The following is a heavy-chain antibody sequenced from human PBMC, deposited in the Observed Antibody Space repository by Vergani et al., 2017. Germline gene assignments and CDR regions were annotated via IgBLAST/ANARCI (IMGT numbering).Heavy chain of an antibody. CDR1: GFTFSSYA. D-gene: IGHD4-17*01. CDR2: ISYDGSNK. V-gene: IGHV3-30*04. Sequence: QVQLVESGGGVVQPGRSLRLSCAASGFTFSSYAMHWVRQAPGQGLEWVAVISYDGSNKYYADSVKGRFTISRDNSKNTLYLQMNSLRAEDTAVYYCARDQFKVTTFYFQHWGQGTLVTVSS. J-gene: IGHJ1*01. CDR3: ARDQFKVTTFYFQH.